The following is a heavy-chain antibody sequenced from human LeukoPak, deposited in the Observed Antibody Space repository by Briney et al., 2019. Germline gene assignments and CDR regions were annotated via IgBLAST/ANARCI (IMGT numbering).Heavy chain of an antibody. CDR1: GYTFTSHG. Sequence: ASVKVSCKASGYTFTSHGISWVRQAPGQGLEWMGWISAYNGNTNYAQKLQGRVTMTTDTSTSTAYMELRSLRSDDTAVYYCARDLYDSSGYYYGYWGQGTLVTVSS. CDR3: ARDLYDSSGYYYGY. J-gene: IGHJ4*02. D-gene: IGHD3-22*01. V-gene: IGHV1-18*01. CDR2: ISAYNGNT.